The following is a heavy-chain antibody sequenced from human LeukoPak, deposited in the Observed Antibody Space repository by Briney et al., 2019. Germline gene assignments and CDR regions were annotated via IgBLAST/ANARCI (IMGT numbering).Heavy chain of an antibody. CDR1: GYTFTSYG. CDR3: ARGHCSSTSCYWVVRWFDP. V-gene: IGHV1-18*01. CDR2: ISAYNGNT. J-gene: IGHJ5*02. D-gene: IGHD2-2*01. Sequence: ASVKVSCKASGYTFTSYGISWVRQAPGQGLEWMGWISAYNGNTNYAQKFQGRVTMTRDTSITTAYMELSRLTSDDTAVYYCARGHCSSTSCYWVVRWFDPWGQGTLVTVSS.